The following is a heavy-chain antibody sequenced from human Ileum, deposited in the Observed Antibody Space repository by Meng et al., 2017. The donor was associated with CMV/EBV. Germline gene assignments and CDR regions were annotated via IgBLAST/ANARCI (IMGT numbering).Heavy chain of an antibody. J-gene: IGHJ4*02. CDR3: AKFGVSGFDY. Sequence: LRLSCVALGFTFSSYGMHGVRQAPGKGLEWVARIRYDGSYYTDSVRGRFTISRDNSKNTLYLQMNSLRAEDTAVYYCAKFGVSGFDYWGQGTLVTVSS. D-gene: IGHD3-3*01. CDR1: GFTFSSYG. CDR2: IRYDGS. V-gene: IGHV3-30*02.